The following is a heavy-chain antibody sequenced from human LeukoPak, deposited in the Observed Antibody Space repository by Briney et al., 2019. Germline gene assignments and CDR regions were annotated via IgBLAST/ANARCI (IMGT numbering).Heavy chain of an antibody. CDR2: INHSGST. CDR3: ARDLRGYSYGWFDP. Sequence: SETLSLTCAVYGGSFSGYYWSWIRQPPGKGLEWIGEINHSGSTNYNPSLKSRVTISVDTSKNQFSLKLSSVTAADTAVYYCARDLRGYSYGWFDPWGQGTLVTVSS. V-gene: IGHV4-34*01. D-gene: IGHD5-18*01. J-gene: IGHJ5*02. CDR1: GGSFSGYY.